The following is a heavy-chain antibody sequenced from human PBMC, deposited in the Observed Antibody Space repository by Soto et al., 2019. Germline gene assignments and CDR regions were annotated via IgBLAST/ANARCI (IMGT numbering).Heavy chain of an antibody. D-gene: IGHD4-17*01. CDR2: IYYSGST. V-gene: IGHV4-31*03. Sequence: SGTLSLTCTVSGGSISSGGYYWSWIRQHPGKGLEWIGYIYYSGSTYYNPSLKSRVTISVDTSKNQFSLKLSSVTAADTAVYYCARVRINSGSNWFDPWGQGTLVTVSS. CDR3: ARVRINSGSNWFDP. J-gene: IGHJ5*02. CDR1: GGSISSGGYY.